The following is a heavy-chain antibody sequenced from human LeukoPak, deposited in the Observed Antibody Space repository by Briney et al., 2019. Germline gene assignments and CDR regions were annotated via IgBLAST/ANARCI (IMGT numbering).Heavy chain of an antibody. CDR1: GFTFSSYS. Sequence: PGGSLRLSCAASGFTFSSYSMNWVRQAPGKGLEWVSSISSISSYIYYADSVKGRFTISRDNAKNSLYLQMDSLRAEDTAVYYCARDPSGSYYPRVSGALDIWGQGTMVTVSS. V-gene: IGHV3-21*01. CDR2: ISSISSYI. J-gene: IGHJ3*02. D-gene: IGHD1-26*01. CDR3: ARDPSGSYYPRVSGALDI.